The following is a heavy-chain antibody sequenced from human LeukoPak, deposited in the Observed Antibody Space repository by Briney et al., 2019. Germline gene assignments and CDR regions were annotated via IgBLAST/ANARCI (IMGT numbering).Heavy chain of an antibody. CDR1: GITLSGYD. CDR3: VRGIGNYYDSGASDC. V-gene: IGHV3-13*04. CDR2: IGSAGDT. Sequence: GGSLRLSCAASGITLSGYDMHWVRQGTGKGLEWVSGIGSAGDTYYADSVKGRFTISREDAKRSLYLQMNSLRAGDTALYYCVRGIGNYYDSGASDCWGQGTRVTVAP. D-gene: IGHD3-10*01. J-gene: IGHJ4*02.